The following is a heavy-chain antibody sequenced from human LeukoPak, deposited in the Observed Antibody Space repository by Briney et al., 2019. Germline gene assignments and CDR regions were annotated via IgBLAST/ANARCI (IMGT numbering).Heavy chain of an antibody. CDR2: INQAGGEK. J-gene: IGHJ4*02. D-gene: IGHD6-13*01. CDR1: GFTFSSHW. CDR3: ARDHAAPGIHFEY. V-gene: IGHV3-7*01. Sequence: GGSLRLSCAASGFTFSSHWMSWVRQAPGKGLEWVANINQAGGEKYYVDSVKGRFTISRDNAKNSLYLQMNGLRAEDTAVYYCARDHAAPGIHFEYWGQGTLVTVSS.